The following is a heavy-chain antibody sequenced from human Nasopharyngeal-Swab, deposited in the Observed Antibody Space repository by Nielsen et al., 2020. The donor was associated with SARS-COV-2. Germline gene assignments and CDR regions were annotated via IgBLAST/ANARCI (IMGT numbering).Heavy chain of an antibody. J-gene: IGHJ4*02. Sequence: VGQAPGKGLEWVAVISYDGSNKYYADSVKGRFTISRDNSKNTLYLQMNSLRAEDTAVYYCAKGNMAVAFDYWGQGTLVTVSS. CDR2: ISYDGSNK. V-gene: IGHV3-30*18. D-gene: IGHD6-19*01. CDR3: AKGNMAVAFDY.